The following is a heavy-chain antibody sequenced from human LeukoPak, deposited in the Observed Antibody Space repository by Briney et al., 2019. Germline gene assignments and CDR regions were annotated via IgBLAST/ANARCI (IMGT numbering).Heavy chain of an antibody. D-gene: IGHD6-13*01. V-gene: IGHV3-21*01. CDR2: ISSSSSYI. CDR1: GFTFSSYS. CDR3: ARAQQQLVSFDY. Sequence: SGGSLRLSRAASGFTFSSYSMNWVRQAPGKGLEWVSSISSSSSYIYYADSVKGRFTISRDNAKNSLYLQMNSLRAEDTAVYYCARAQQQLVSFDYWGQGTLVTVSS. J-gene: IGHJ4*02.